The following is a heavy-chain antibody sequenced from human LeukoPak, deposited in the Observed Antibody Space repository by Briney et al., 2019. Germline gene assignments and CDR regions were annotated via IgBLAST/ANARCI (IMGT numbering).Heavy chain of an antibody. CDR1: GGSISSYY. CDR3: ARMYSGTYYYYYYMDV. CDR2: IYYSGST. V-gene: IGHV4-59*01. J-gene: IGHJ6*03. Sequence: SETLSLTCTVSGGSISSYYWSWIRQPPGKRLEWIGYIYYSGSTNYNPSLKSRVTISVDTSKNQFSLELSSVTAADTAVYYCARMYSGTYYYYYYMDVWGKGTTVTVSS. D-gene: IGHD1-26*01.